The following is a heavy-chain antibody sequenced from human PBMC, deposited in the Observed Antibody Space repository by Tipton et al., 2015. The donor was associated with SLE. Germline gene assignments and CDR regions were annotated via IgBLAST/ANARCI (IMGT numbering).Heavy chain of an antibody. CDR3: ARDSVGLADNYHYYYMDV. D-gene: IGHD1-26*01. J-gene: IGHJ6*03. CDR1: GYTFTSYY. V-gene: IGHV1-46*01. Sequence: QSGPEVKKPGASVKVSCKASGYTFTSYYMHWVRQAPGQGLEWMGIINPSGGSASYAQKFQGRVTMTRDTSTSTVYMELSSLRSEDTAVYYCARDSVGLADNYHYYYMDVWGKGTTVTISS. CDR2: INPSGGSA.